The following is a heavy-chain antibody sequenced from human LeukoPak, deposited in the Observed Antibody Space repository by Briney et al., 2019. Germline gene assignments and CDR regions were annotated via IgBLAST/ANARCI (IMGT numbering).Heavy chain of an antibody. CDR3: ARGIPPSFDL. J-gene: IGHJ3*01. CDR2: IYYSGST. CDR1: GGSISSYY. Sequence: PPETLSLTCTVSGGSISSYYWSWIRQPPGKGLEWIGYIYYSGSTNYNPSLKSRVTISVDTSKNQFSLKLRSVTAADKAVYYCARGIPPSFDLWGQGTMVTVSS. V-gene: IGHV4-59*01.